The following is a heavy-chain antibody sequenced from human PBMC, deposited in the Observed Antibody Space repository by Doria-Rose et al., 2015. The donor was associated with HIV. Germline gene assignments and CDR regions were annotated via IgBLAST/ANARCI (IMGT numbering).Heavy chain of an antibody. CDR1: GGSIGSYY. CDR3: ARFRPSRGIYYSLDV. Sequence: ESGPGLVKPAETLSLTCTVSGGSIGSYYWNWIRRPPGKGLEWIGYIYSSGNTHYNSSLKSRVTISIDTSKNQFSLKLSSVTAADTAVYYCARFRPSRGIYYSLDVWGKGTTVTVSS. J-gene: IGHJ6*03. V-gene: IGHV4-4*09. D-gene: IGHD3-10*01. CDR2: IYSSGNT.